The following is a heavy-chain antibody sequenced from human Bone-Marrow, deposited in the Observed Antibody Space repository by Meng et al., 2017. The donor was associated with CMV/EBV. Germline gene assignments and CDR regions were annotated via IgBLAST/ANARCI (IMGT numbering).Heavy chain of an antibody. CDR2: INHSGST. CDR3: ARERRLGRYYFDY. D-gene: IGHD1-26*01. J-gene: IGHJ4*02. CDR1: GGSFSCYY. V-gene: IGHV4-34*01. Sequence: AVYGGSFSCYYWRWIRQPPGKGLEWIGEINHSGSTNYNPSLKSRVTISVDTSKNQFSLKLSSVTAADTAVYYCARERRLGRYYFDYWGQGTLVTVSS.